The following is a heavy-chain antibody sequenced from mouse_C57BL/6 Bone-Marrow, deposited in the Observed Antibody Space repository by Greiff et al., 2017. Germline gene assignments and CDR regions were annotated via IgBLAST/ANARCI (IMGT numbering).Heavy chain of an antibody. CDR3: ARAFVTTVVEGY. J-gene: IGHJ2*01. D-gene: IGHD1-1*01. V-gene: IGHV14-3*01. CDR2: IDPANGNT. CDR1: GFNIKNTY. Sequence: EVMLVESVAELVRPGASVKLSCTASGFNIKNTYMHWVKQRPEQGLEWIGRIDPANGNTKYDPKFQGKATIPADTSSNTPYLQLSSLTSEDTANYYCARAFVTTVVEGYWGQGTTLTVSS.